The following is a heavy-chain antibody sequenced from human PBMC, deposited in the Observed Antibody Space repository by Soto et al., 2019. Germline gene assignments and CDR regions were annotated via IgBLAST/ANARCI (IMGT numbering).Heavy chain of an antibody. CDR2: VFHSAST. Sequence: PSETLSLTCAVSGYSITSNYYWGWIRQPPGKGLEWIGSVFHSASTYSNPSLRSRVIMSVDTSKNLFSLTMKYVTAADTAVYFCARATRNLSGSNFGGLFDNWGHGTLVTVSS. CDR1: GYSITSNYY. CDR3: ARATRNLSGSNFGGLFDN. D-gene: IGHD1-26*01. J-gene: IGHJ4*01. V-gene: IGHV4-38-2*01.